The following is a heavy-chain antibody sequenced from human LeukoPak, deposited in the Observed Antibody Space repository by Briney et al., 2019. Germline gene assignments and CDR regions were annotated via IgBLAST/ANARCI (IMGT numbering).Heavy chain of an antibody. CDR2: ISGSGDNA. CDR3: ACSAYYYYYLDA. V-gene: IGHV3-23*01. D-gene: IGHD3-10*02. J-gene: IGHJ6*03. CDR1: GFPFNVQT. Sequence: GGSLRLSCAASGFPFNVQTMSWVRQAPGKGLDWVSAISGSGDNAYYADSVKGRFTISRDNSKNTLYLHMSSLRAEDTAVFYCACSAYYYYYLDAWGKGTTVTVSS.